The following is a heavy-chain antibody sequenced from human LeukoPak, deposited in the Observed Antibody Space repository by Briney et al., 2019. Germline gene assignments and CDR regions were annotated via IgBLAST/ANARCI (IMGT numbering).Heavy chain of an antibody. Sequence: ASVKASCKASGYSFTGYYVHWVRQAPGQGLEWMGWINPNNGGTNYAQKFQGRVTMTRDTSINTAYMELIELRSDDTGVYYCAADRSGWYVYWGQGTLVSVSS. D-gene: IGHD6-19*01. CDR1: GYSFTGYY. J-gene: IGHJ4*02. CDR3: AADRSGWYVY. CDR2: INPNNGGT. V-gene: IGHV1-2*02.